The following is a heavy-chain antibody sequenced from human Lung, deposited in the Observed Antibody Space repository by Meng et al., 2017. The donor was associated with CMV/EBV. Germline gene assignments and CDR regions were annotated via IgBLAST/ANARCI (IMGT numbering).Heavy chain of an antibody. J-gene: IGHJ6*02. Sequence: SXTXSLXCTVSGGSITSYYWNWIRQPPGKKLEWIGDISHSGTSSYNPSLKSRVIITVDTSRNQFSLKLTSVAAADTAVYFCARGRDDDISLGYYYNRGFDVWGQGATVTVSS. V-gene: IGHV4-59*01. D-gene: IGHD3-22*01. CDR2: ISHSGTS. CDR3: ARGRDDDISLGYYYNRGFDV. CDR1: GGSITSYY.